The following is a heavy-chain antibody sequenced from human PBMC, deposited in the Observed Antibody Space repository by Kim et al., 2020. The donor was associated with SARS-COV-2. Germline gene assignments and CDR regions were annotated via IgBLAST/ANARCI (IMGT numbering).Heavy chain of an antibody. V-gene: IGHV1-69*04. D-gene: IGHD3-16*01. CDR3: AREAGLRLGESPREYYYGMDV. J-gene: IGHJ6*02. CDR1: GGTFSSYT. CDR2: IIPILGIA. Sequence: SVKVSCKASGGTFSSYTISWVRQAPGQGLEWMGRIIPILGIANYAQKFQGRVTITADKSTSTAYMELSSLRSEDTAVYYCAREAGLRLGESPREYYYGMDVWGQGTTVTVSS.